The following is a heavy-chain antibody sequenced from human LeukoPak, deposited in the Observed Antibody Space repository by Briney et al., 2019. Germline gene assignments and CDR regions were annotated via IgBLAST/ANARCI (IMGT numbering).Heavy chain of an antibody. Sequence: GGSLRLSCAASGFTFSNNAMSWVRQAPGKGLEWVSSISSSSSYIYYADSVKGRFTISRDNAKNSLYLQMNSLRAEDTAVYYCARHSGSYAWGQGTLVTVSS. CDR3: ARHSGSYA. CDR1: GFTFSNNA. V-gene: IGHV3-21*01. CDR2: ISSSSSYI. J-gene: IGHJ4*02. D-gene: IGHD1-26*01.